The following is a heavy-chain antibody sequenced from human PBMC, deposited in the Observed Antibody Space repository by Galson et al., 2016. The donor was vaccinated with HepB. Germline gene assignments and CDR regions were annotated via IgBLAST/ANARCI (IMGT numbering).Heavy chain of an antibody. CDR1: DNTFSRDY. D-gene: IGHD3-9*01. CDR3: ARANYNLLTGYYSGLDH. Sequence: SVKVSCKASDNTFSRDYIHWVRQAPGQGLQWLGTIHPSGAYTTYAQRFDGRVTMTRDTATNTVYMELRALTSKDTAVYYCARANYNLLTGYYSGLDHWGQGTLVTVFS. J-gene: IGHJ4*02. CDR2: IHPSGAYT. V-gene: IGHV1-46*01.